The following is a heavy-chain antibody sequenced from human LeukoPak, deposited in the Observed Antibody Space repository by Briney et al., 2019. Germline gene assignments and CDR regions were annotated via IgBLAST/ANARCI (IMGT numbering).Heavy chain of an antibody. CDR1: GFSFTTYW. CDR2: IKQDGTEK. D-gene: IGHD3-10*01. Sequence: PGGSLRLSCGASGFSFTTYWMGWVRQAPRKGLEWVAYIKQDGTEKYYVDSVKGRFTISRDNAKNSLYLQMNSLRVEDTAVYYCAKLAKYFYGSETYYFFEHWGQGTPVTASS. J-gene: IGHJ4*02. V-gene: IGHV3-7*01. CDR3: AKLAKYFYGSETYYFFEH.